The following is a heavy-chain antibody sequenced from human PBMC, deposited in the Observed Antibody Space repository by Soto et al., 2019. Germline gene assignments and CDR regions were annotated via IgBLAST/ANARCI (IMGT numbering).Heavy chain of an antibody. CDR3: ASLAYCGGDCYP. CDR2: IIPIFGTA. CDR1: GGRLSSYA. D-gene: IGHD2-21*02. V-gene: IGHV1-69*13. Sequence: ASVKLSCTDSGGRLSSYAISWVRQAPGQGLEWMGGIIPIFGTANYAQKFQGRVTITADESTSTAYMELSSLRSEDTAVYYCASLAYCGGDCYPWGQGTLVTVSS. J-gene: IGHJ4*02.